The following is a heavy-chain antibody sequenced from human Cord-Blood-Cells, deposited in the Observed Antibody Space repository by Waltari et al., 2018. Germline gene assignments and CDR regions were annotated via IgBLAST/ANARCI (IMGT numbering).Heavy chain of an antibody. J-gene: IGHJ4*02. Sequence: QVQLQESGPGLVKPSQTLSPTCTVSGGSISSGGYYWSGIRRHPGKGLGWIGYIYSSAPTDDNPSLTSRGTLSVTTSKSQFSLKLSSVPAADTAVYYCARGRGHFGQQPLDYWGQGTLVTVSS. CDR3: ARGRGHFGQQPLDY. D-gene: IGHD6-13*01. V-gene: IGHV4-31*03. CDR2: IYSSAPT. CDR1: GGSISSGGYY.